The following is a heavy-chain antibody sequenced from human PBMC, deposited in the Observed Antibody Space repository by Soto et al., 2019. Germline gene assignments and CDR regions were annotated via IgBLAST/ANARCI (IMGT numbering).Heavy chain of an antibody. CDR1: GYIFINYY. CDR3: ASHLAAGDL. D-gene: IGHD2-21*01. CDR2: INPTGGST. Sequence: QVHLVQSGAEVKKPGASVKVSCKAAGYIFINYYIHWVRQAPGHGLEWKAIINPTGGSTNYAQKFQGRVTLTMDTSTSTVYMEMSSLTSEDTAMYYCASHLAAGDLWGQGTLVTVSS. V-gene: IGHV1-46*01. J-gene: IGHJ4*02.